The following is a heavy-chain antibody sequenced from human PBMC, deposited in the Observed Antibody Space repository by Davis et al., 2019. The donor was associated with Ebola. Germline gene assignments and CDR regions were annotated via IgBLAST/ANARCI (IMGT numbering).Heavy chain of an antibody. Sequence: GESLKISCAASGFTFSSYGVHWVRQAPGKGLEWVAVIWYDGSNKYYADSVKGRFTISRDNSKNTLYLQMNSLRAEDTAVYYCARDVKETPRWYYFDYWGQGTLVTVSS. CDR3: ARDVKETPRWYYFDY. CDR2: IWYDGSNK. D-gene: IGHD5-24*01. V-gene: IGHV3-33*01. CDR1: GFTFSSYG. J-gene: IGHJ4*02.